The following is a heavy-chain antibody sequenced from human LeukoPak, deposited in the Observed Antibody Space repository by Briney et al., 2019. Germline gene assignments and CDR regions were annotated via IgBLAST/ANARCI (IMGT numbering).Heavy chain of an antibody. J-gene: IGHJ5*02. CDR1: GFTFSSYS. D-gene: IGHD1-26*01. Sequence: PGGSLRLSCAASGFTFSSYSINWVRQAPGKGLEWVSSISSSSNHIYYADSVKGRFTISRDDSINTAYLQMKSLKTEDTALYYCTRDSGTYNWFDPWGQGTLVTVSS. CDR3: TRDSGTYNWFDP. V-gene: IGHV3-21*04. CDR2: ISSSSNHI.